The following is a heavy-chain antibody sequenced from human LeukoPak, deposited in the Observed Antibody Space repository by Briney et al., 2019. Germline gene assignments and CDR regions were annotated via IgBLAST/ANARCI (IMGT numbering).Heavy chain of an antibody. V-gene: IGHV1-2*02. CDR3: ARLYCSSTSCYSWGGWFDP. CDR2: IHPNSGGT. Sequence: ASVKVSCKASGYTFTDYYLNWVRQAPGQGLEWMGWIHPNSGGTNYAQKFQGRVTMTRDTSISTAYMELSRLRSDDTAVYYCARLYCSSTSCYSWGGWFDPWGQGTLVTVSS. CDR1: GYTFTDYY. D-gene: IGHD2-2*01. J-gene: IGHJ5*02.